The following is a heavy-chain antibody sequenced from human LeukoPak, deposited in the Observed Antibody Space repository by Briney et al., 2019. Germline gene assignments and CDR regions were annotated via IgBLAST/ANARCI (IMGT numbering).Heavy chain of an antibody. CDR3: ARRRIRLWYRFFDY. CDR1: GYTFTGYY. Sequence: ASVKVSCKASGYTFTGYYMHWVRQAPGQGLEWMGRINPNSGGTNYAQKFQGRVTMTRDTSISTAYMELSRLRSDDTAVHYCARRRIRLWYRFFDYWGQGTLVTVSS. V-gene: IGHV1-2*06. CDR2: INPNSGGT. J-gene: IGHJ4*02. D-gene: IGHD5-18*01.